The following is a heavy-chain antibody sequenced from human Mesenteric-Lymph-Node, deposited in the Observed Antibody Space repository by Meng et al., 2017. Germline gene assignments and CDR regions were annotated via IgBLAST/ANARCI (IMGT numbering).Heavy chain of an antibody. V-gene: IGHV3-23*01. CDR3: AKDNGWKAAFDI. J-gene: IGHJ3*02. CDR2: ISGSGGST. D-gene: IGHD2-8*01. Sequence: GGSLRLSCAASGFTFSSYAMSWVRQAPGKGLEWVSAISGSGGSTYYADSVKGRFVVSRDNSRNSLYLQMNSLTSDDTGFYYCAKDNGWKAAFDIWGQGTKVTVSS. CDR1: GFTFSSYA.